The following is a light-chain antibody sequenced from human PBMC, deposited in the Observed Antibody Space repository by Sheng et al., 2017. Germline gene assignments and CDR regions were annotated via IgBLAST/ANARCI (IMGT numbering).Light chain of an antibody. Sequence: DIQMTQSPSSLSASVGDRVTITCRASQSISSYLNWYQQTPGRAPKLLIYAASNLQSGVPSRFSGSGSGTDFTLTISSLQPEDFATYFCQQGYSTLITFGQGTRLELK. V-gene: IGKV1-39*01. J-gene: IGKJ5*01. CDR2: AAS. CDR3: QQGYSTLIT. CDR1: QSISSY.